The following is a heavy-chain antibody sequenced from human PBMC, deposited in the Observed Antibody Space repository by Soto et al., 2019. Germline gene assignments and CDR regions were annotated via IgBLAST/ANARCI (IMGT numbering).Heavy chain of an antibody. Sequence: EVQLLESGGGLVQPGGSLRLSCAASGFTFSSYAMSWVRQARGKGLEWVSAISGSGGSTYYADSVKGRFTISRDNSKNTLYLQMNSLRAEDTAVYYCAKVRSHYDILTGYYTDWGQGTLVTVSS. CDR3: AKVRSHYDILTGYYTD. CDR2: ISGSGGST. V-gene: IGHV3-23*01. D-gene: IGHD3-9*01. J-gene: IGHJ4*02. CDR1: GFTFSSYA.